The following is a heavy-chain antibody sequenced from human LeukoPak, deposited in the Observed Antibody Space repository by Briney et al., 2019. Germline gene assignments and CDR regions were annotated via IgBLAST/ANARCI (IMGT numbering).Heavy chain of an antibody. CDR2: INPHSGGT. CDR1: GYTFTDYY. J-gene: IGHJ4*02. CDR3: ARDSSYSSSLYYFED. Sequence: ASVKVSCKASGYTFTDYYMHWVRQAPGQGLEWMGWINPHSGGTNYAQKFQGRVTMTRDTSISTVYMEVSRLRSDDTAVYYCARDSSYSSSLYYFEDWGQGTLVTVSS. D-gene: IGHD6-6*01. V-gene: IGHV1-2*02.